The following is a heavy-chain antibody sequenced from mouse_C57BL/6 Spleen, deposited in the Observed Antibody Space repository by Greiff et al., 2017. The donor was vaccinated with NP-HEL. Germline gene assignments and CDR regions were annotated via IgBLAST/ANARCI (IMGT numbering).Heavy chain of an antibody. D-gene: IGHD2-13*01. J-gene: IGHJ2*01. CDR2: INPNNGGT. Sequence: VQLQQSGPELVKPGASVKISCKASGYTFTDYYMNWVKQSHGKSLEWIGDINPNNGGTSYNQKFKGKATLTVDKSSSTAYMELRSLTSEDSAVYYCASVRGPYFDYWGQGTTLTVSS. CDR3: ASVRGPYFDY. CDR1: GYTFTDYY. V-gene: IGHV1-26*01.